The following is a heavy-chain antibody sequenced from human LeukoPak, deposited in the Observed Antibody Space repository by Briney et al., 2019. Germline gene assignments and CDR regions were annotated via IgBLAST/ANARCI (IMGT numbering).Heavy chain of an antibody. V-gene: IGHV4-39*07. J-gene: IGHJ4*02. CDR1: GGSISTTSYY. Sequence: PSETLSLTCTVSGGSISTTSYYWGWIRQSPGMGLECLGCMYSRGSTFDNPSLKSRVTISVDISKNQFSLRLTSMTAADTAIYYCARGPGGTTDNFDYWGQGTLVTVSS. D-gene: IGHD4-17*01. CDR3: ARGPGGTTDNFDY. CDR2: MYSRGST.